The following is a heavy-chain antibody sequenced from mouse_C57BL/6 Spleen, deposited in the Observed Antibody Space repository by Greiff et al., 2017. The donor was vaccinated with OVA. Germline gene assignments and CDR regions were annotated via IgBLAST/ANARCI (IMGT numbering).Heavy chain of an antibody. J-gene: IGHJ3*01. CDR2: ISSGSSTI. Sequence: EVMLVESGGGLVKPGGSLKLSCAASGFTFSDYGMHWVRQAPEKGLEWVAYISSGSSTIYYADTVKGRFTFSRDNAKNTLFLQMTSLRSEDTAMYYCAGETYYYGSRAWFAYWGQGTLVTVSA. CDR1: GFTFSDYG. CDR3: AGETYYYGSRAWFAY. D-gene: IGHD1-1*01. V-gene: IGHV5-17*01.